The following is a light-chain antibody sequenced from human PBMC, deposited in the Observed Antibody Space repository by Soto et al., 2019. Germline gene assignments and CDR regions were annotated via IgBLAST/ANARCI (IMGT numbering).Light chain of an antibody. J-gene: IGKJ2*01. CDR1: QSFSSRY. Sequence: EIVLTQSPGTLSLSPGERATLSCRASQSFSSRYLAWYQQKPGQAPSLLIHGPSSRATGIPDRFSGSGSGAVFTLTISRLEPEDFAVYYCQQYGGTPPYTFGQGTKLEIK. CDR2: GPS. V-gene: IGKV3-20*01. CDR3: QQYGGTPPYT.